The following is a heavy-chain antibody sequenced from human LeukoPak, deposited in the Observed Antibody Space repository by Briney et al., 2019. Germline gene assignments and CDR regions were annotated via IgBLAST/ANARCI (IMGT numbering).Heavy chain of an antibody. CDR3: ARLMVRGVPFDY. V-gene: IGHV3-48*03. CDR1: GFTFSSYE. J-gene: IGHJ4*02. D-gene: IGHD3-10*01. Sequence: GGSLRLSCAASGFTFSSYEMNWVRQAPGKGLEWVSYISSSGSTIYYADSVKGRFTISRDNAKNSLYLQMTSLRAEETAVYYCARLMVRGVPFDYWGQGTLVTVSS. CDR2: ISSSGSTI.